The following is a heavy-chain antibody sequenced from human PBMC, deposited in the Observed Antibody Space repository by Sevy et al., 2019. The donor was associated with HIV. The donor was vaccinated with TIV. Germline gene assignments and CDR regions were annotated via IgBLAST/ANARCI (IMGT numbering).Heavy chain of an antibody. Sequence: GGSLRLSCAASGFTFSDHYMEWVRQAPGKGLEWVGRTRNKADRYTTEYAASVKGRLTISRDDSKNSLYLQMHSLKTEDMAVYYCAAHAGFAAAGRVFDYWGQGTLVTVSS. CDR2: TRNKADRYTT. CDR1: GFTFSDHY. D-gene: IGHD6-13*01. J-gene: IGHJ4*02. V-gene: IGHV3-72*01. CDR3: AAHAGFAAAGRVFDY.